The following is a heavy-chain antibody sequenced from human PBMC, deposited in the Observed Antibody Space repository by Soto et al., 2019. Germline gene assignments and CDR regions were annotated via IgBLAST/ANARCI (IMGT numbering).Heavy chain of an antibody. D-gene: IGHD3-3*01. CDR1: GGTFSSYA. V-gene: IGHV1-69*13. J-gene: IGHJ4*02. Sequence: SVKVSCKASGGTFSSYAISWVRQAPGQGLEWMGGIIPIFGTANYAQKFQGRVTITADESTSTAYMELSSLRSEDTAVYYCARGDAGPDLYDFWSGYCFDYWGQGTLVTVSS. CDR2: IIPIFGTA. CDR3: ARGDAGPDLYDFWSGYCFDY.